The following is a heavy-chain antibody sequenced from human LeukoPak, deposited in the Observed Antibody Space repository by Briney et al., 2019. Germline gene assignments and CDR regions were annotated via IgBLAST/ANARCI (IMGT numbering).Heavy chain of an antibody. V-gene: IGHV3-23*01. CDR1: GFTFSSYA. D-gene: IGHD2-15*01. CDR2: ISGSGGST. Sequence: GGSLRLSCAASGFTFSSYAMSWVRQAPGKGLEWVSLISGSGGSTYYADSVKGRFTISRDNSKNTLYLQMNSLRAEDTAVYYCAKPEGEVVTPYDAFDIWGQGTMVTVSS. CDR3: AKPEGEVVTPYDAFDI. J-gene: IGHJ3*02.